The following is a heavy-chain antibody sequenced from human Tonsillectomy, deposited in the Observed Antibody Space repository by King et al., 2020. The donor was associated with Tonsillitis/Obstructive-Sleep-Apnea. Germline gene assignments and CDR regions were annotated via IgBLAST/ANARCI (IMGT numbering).Heavy chain of an antibody. CDR2: IIPTLGIV. J-gene: IGHJ6*02. D-gene: IGHD4-11*01. CDR1: GGTFSKYA. V-gene: IGHV1-69*10. CDR3: AREVYGNYNWHGLDV. Sequence: VQLVQSGAEVKKPGSSVKVSCKASGGTFSKYAISWVRQAPGQGLEWMGAIIPTLGIVNNAQKFQGRVTITADKSTSTAYMELSSLRSEDTAVYYCAREVYGNYNWHGLDVWGQGTTVTVSS.